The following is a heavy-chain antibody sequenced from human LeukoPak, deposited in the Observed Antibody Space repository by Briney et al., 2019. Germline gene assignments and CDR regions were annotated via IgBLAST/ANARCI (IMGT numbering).Heavy chain of an antibody. CDR2: LSYDGSNK. V-gene: IGHV3-30-3*01. CDR3: ARPKQQLVARYFDY. Sequence: LPGGSLRLSCAASGFTFSSYAMHWVRQAPGKGLEWVAVLSYDGSNKYYADSVKGRFTISRDNSKNTLYLQMNSLRAEDTAVYYCARPKQQLVARYFDYWGQGTLVTVSS. CDR1: GFTFSSYA. D-gene: IGHD6-13*01. J-gene: IGHJ4*02.